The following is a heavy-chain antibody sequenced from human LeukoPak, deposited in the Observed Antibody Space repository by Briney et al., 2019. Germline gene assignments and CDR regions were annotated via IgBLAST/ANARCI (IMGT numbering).Heavy chain of an antibody. CDR1: GDSISSYY. V-gene: IGHV4-59*08. D-gene: IGHD2-2*01. Sequence: SETLSLTCTVSGDSISSYYWSWLRQPPGKGLEWIGCVYYSGNTNYNPSLKSRVTISVDTSKNQAPLKLNSATAAATAVYYCARHYCTSTSCPPRFDPWGQGTLVTVSS. J-gene: IGHJ5*02. CDR2: VYYSGNT. CDR3: ARHYCTSTSCPPRFDP.